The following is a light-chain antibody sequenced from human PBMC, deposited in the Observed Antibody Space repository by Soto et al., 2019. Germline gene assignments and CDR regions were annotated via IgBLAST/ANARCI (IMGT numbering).Light chain of an antibody. CDR1: RSDVGGDNF. V-gene: IGLV2-14*01. CDR3: NSHTTYNTGV. J-gene: IGLJ1*01. Sequence: QSALTQPASVSGSPGQSITISCTGTRSDVGGDNFVSWYQQHPAKAPKLIINEVTNRPSRVTNRLSGSKSGNKASLTISGLQAEDEADYYGNSHTTYNTGVFGTGSKLTVL. CDR2: EVT.